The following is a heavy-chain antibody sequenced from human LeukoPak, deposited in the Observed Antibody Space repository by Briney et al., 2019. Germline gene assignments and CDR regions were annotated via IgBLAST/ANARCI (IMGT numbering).Heavy chain of an antibody. V-gene: IGHV4-59*01. CDR3: ARVYGAGYDFRGAFDI. CDR2: IHYSGST. J-gene: IGHJ3*02. CDR1: GDSLSTYY. D-gene: IGHD3-3*01. Sequence: SETLSLTCTVSGDSLSTYYWTWIRHPPGKGLDYIGYIHYSGSTNYDPSLKSRVTISVDTSKNQFSLKLSSVTAADTAVYYCARVYGAGYDFRGAFDIWGQGTMVTVSS.